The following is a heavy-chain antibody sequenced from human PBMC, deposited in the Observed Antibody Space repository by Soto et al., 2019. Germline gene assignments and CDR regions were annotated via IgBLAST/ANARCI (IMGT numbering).Heavy chain of an antibody. D-gene: IGHD3-22*01. CDR3: ARDYYDSSGSGGDY. CDR1: GFTFSSYG. J-gene: IGHJ4*02. Sequence: GGSLRLSCAASGFTFSSYGMHWVRQAPGKGLEWVAVIWYDGSNKYYADSVKGRFTISRDNSKNTLYLQMNSLRAEDTAVYYCARDYYDSSGSGGDYWGQGTLVTVSS. V-gene: IGHV3-33*01. CDR2: IWYDGSNK.